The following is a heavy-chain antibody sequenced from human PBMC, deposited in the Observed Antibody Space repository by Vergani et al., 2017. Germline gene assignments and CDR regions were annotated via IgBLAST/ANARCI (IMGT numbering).Heavy chain of an antibody. Sequence: QVQLQQWGAGLLKPSETLSLTCAVYGGSFSGYYWSWIRQPPGKGLEWVGEINHSGSTNYNPSLKSRVTISVDTSKNQFSLKLSSVPAADTAVYYCARGAEMATISRSFDDWGQGTLVTVSS. D-gene: IGHD5-24*01. CDR3: ARGAEMATISRSFDD. CDR1: GGSFSGYY. CDR2: INHSGST. V-gene: IGHV4-34*01. J-gene: IGHJ4*02.